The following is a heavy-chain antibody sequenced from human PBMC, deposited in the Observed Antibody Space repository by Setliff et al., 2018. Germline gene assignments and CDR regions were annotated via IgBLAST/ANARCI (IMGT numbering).Heavy chain of an antibody. J-gene: IGHJ4*02. V-gene: IGHV5-51*01. CDR2: VYPGDSDT. CDR1: GYRFTTYW. CDR3: AREHVSGHSEY. D-gene: IGHD1-26*01. Sequence: SLKISCTGSGYRFTTYWIAWVRQKPGKGLEWMGIVYPGDSDTQYSPSFQGQVTFSSDKSINTAYLHLSSLKASDTAMYYCAREHVSGHSEYWGQGTLVTVSS.